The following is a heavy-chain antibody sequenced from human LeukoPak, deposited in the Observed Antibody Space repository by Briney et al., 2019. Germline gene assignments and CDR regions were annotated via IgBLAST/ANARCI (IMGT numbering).Heavy chain of an antibody. D-gene: IGHD3-3*01. Sequence: PGRSLRLSCAPSEFTFSRHGMHWVRQAPGKGLEWVAIISNDGSRKYYAHSVEGRFTISRDNSKNTLYLQMDSLRAEDTAVYYCARDRAWNYFGYWGQGTLVTVSS. V-gene: IGHV3-30*03. CDR2: ISNDGSRK. CDR3: ARDRAWNYFGY. CDR1: EFTFSRHG. J-gene: IGHJ4*02.